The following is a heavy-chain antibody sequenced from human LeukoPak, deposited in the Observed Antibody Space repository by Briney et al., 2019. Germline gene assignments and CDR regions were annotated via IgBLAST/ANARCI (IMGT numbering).Heavy chain of an antibody. Sequence: SGTLSLTCTVSGGSISGYYWSWFRQPPGKGLEWIGYIYHSGRTSYNPSLKSRVTISVDTSKNEFSLKLRFVTAADTAVYYCAGPIYEAVEQWGQGTLVTVSS. CDR2: IYHSGRT. CDR1: GGSISGYY. V-gene: IGHV4-59*08. J-gene: IGHJ4*02. D-gene: IGHD3-3*01. CDR3: AGPIYEAVEQ.